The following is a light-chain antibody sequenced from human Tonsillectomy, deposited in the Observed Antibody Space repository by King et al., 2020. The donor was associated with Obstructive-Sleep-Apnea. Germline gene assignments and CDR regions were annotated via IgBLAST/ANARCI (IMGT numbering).Light chain of an antibody. J-gene: IGLJ3*02. V-gene: IGLV2-23*01. CDR3: CSWAGTGWV. Sequence: KRPSGVPNRFSGSKSGNTASLTISGLQAEDEANYYCCSWAGTGWVFGGGTK.